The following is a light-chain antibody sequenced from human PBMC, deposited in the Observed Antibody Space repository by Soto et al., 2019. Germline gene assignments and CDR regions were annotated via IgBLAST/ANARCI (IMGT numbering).Light chain of an antibody. J-gene: IGKJ4*01. CDR3: QQLNSYLS. CDR1: QGISSY. CDR2: AAS. V-gene: IGKV1-9*01. Sequence: DFQLTQSPSFLSASVGDRVTITCRASQGISSYLAWYQQKPGKAPKLLIYAASTLQSGVPSRFSGSGSGTEFTLTISSLQTEDFATYYGQQLNSYLSFGGGTKVEIK.